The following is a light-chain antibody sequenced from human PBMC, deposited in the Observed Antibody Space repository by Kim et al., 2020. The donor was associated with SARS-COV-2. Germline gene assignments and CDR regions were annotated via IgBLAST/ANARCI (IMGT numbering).Light chain of an antibody. CDR3: NSRDSSGNHLGV. CDR1: SLRSYY. J-gene: IGLJ3*02. CDR2: GKN. V-gene: IGLV3-19*01. Sequence: SSELTQDPAVSVALGQTVRITCQGDSLRSYYASWYQQKTGQAPVLVIYGKNNRPSGIPDRFSGSSSGNTASLTITGAQAEDEADYYCNSRDSSGNHLGVFGGGTQLTVL.